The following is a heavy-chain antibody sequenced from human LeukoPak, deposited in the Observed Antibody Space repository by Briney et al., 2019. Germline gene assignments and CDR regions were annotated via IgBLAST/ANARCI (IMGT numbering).Heavy chain of an antibody. D-gene: IGHD2-15*01. CDR3: ARGPACSVGNCRPFDF. Sequence: SETLSLTCGASDGSFRGYYWSWIRQPPGKGLEWIGEINHRGSTNYIASRKSRLTITVDTSRKQFSLNLSSVSAADTAVYYCARGPACSVGNCRPFDFWGQGILVTVSS. CDR2: INHRGST. J-gene: IGHJ4*02. CDR1: DGSFRGYY. V-gene: IGHV4-34*01.